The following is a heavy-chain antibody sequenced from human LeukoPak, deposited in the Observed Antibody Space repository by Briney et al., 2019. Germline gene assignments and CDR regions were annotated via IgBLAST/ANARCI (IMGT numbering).Heavy chain of an antibody. V-gene: IGHV3-30-3*01. J-gene: IGHJ5*02. CDR1: GFTFSSYA. D-gene: IGHD4-23*01. CDR3: AKAGVVTRGNWFDP. Sequence: GGSLRLSCAASGFTFSSYAMHWVRQAPGKGLEWVAVISYDGSNKYYADSVKGRFTISRDNSKNTLYLQMNSLRAEDTAVYYCAKAGVVTRGNWFDPWGQGTLVTVSS. CDR2: ISYDGSNK.